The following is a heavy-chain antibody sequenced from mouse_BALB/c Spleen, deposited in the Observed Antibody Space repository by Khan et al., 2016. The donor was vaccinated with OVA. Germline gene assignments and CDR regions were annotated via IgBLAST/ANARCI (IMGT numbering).Heavy chain of an antibody. Sequence: EVELVESGGDLVKPGGSLKLSCAASGFTFSSYGMSWVRQTPDKRLEWVAIISTSGRYTYYPDSVKGRFTISRDNAKNTLYLQMSSLTSEDTAMYCDARVQYGSSYGYYAMDYWGQGTSVTVSS. D-gene: IGHD1-1*01. V-gene: IGHV5-6*01. CDR2: ISTSGRYT. CDR1: GFTFSSYG. J-gene: IGHJ4*01. CDR3: ARVQYGSSYGYYAMDY.